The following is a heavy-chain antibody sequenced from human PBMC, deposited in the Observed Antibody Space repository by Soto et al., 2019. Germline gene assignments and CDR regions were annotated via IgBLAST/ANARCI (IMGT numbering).Heavy chain of an antibody. CDR1: GGSVSSGSYY. V-gene: IGHV4-61*01. D-gene: IGHD3-22*01. Sequence: QVQLQESGPGLVKPSETLSLTCTVSGGSVSSGSYYWSWIRQPPGKGLEWIGYIYYSGSTNYNPSLKSRVTISVDTSKNQFSLKLSSVTAADTAVYYCARVSWDSSGYFHNWFDPWGQGTLVTVSS. J-gene: IGHJ5*02. CDR3: ARVSWDSSGYFHNWFDP. CDR2: IYYSGST.